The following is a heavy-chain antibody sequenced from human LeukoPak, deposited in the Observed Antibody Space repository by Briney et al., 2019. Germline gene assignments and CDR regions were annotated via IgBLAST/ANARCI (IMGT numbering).Heavy chain of an antibody. Sequence: GESLKISCKGSGYSFTSYWIGWVRQMPGKGLEWMGIIYPGDSDTRYSPSFQGQVTISADKSISTAYLQWSSLKASDTAMYYCAIGYCSSTSCFALDYWGQGTLVTVSS. CDR3: AIGYCSSTSCFALDY. J-gene: IGHJ4*02. D-gene: IGHD2-2*01. CDR1: GYSFTSYW. CDR2: IYPGDSDT. V-gene: IGHV5-51*01.